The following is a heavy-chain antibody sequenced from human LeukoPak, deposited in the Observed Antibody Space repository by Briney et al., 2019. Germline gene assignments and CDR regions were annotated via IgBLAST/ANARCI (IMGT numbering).Heavy chain of an antibody. CDR3: AAGALYYYENSGYHY. D-gene: IGHD3-22*01. Sequence: GGSLRLSCAASGFTFSIYAMSWVRQAPGKGLEWVAVISYDGSNKYYADSVKGRFTVSRDNSKNSLYLQMNSLRSEDTAFYYCAAGALYYYENSGYHYWGQGTLVTVSS. CDR2: ISYDGSNK. V-gene: IGHV3-30-3*01. J-gene: IGHJ4*02. CDR1: GFTFSIYA.